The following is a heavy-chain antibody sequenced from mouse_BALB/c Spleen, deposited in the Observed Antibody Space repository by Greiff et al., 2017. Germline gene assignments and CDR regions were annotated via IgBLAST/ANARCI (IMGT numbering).Heavy chain of an antibody. V-gene: IGHV5-6-5*01. J-gene: IGHJ3*01. CDR2: ISSGGST. Sequence: EVQVVESGGGLVKPGGSLKLSCAASGFTFSSYAMSWVRQTPEKRLEWVASISSGGSTYYPDSVKGRFTISRDNARNILYLQMSSLRSEDTAMYYCARDRGNPFAYWGQGTLVTVSA. CDR3: ARDRGNPFAY. D-gene: IGHD2-1*01. CDR1: GFTFSSYA.